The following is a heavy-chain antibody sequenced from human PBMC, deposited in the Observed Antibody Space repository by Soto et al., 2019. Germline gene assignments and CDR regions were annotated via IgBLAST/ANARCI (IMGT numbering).Heavy chain of an antibody. Sequence: ASVKVSCKASGYSFTDFHIHWVRQAPGQGLEWLGRINPKSGGTSTAQKFQGWVTMTTDTSISTASMELTRLTSDDTAIYYCARGDSTDCSNGVCSFFYNHDMDVWGQGTTVTVSS. D-gene: IGHD2-8*01. J-gene: IGHJ6*02. CDR1: GYSFTDFH. V-gene: IGHV1-2*04. CDR2: INPKSGGT. CDR3: ARGDSTDCSNGVCSFFYNHDMDV.